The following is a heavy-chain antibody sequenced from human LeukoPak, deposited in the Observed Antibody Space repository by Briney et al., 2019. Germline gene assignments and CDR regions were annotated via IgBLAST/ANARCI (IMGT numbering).Heavy chain of an antibody. D-gene: IGHD3-22*01. CDR3: ASGRLYDSSGYLDDAFDI. J-gene: IGHJ3*02. Sequence: ASVNVSCKASGYTFTGYYMHWVRQAPGQGLEWMGWINPNSGGTNYAQKFQGRVTMTRDTSISTAYMELSRLRSDDTAVYYCASGRLYDSSGYLDDAFDIWGQGTMVTVSS. V-gene: IGHV1-2*02. CDR2: INPNSGGT. CDR1: GYTFTGYY.